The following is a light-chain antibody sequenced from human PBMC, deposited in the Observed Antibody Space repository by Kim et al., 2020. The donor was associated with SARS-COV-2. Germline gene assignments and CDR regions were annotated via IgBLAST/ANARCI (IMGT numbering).Light chain of an antibody. Sequence: QSALTQPPSASGSPGQSVTISCTGTSSDIGGYNYVSWYQQHPGKAPKLMIYEVTKRPSGVPDRFSGSKSGNTASLIVSGLQAEDEADYYCSSYTGSNKVLFGGGTKLTVL. J-gene: IGLJ2*01. V-gene: IGLV2-8*01. CDR2: EVT. CDR1: SSDIGGYNY. CDR3: SSYTGSNKVL.